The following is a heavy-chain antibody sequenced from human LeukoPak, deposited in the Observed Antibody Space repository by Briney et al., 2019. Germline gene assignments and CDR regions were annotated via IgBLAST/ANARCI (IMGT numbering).Heavy chain of an antibody. CDR3: ARDSDQLLRYTSYYYGMDV. J-gene: IGHJ6*02. CDR1: GFTLGDYY. D-gene: IGHD2-2*01. Sequence: PGGSLRLSCTASGFTLGDYYMNWIRQAPGKGPEWVSYISNSGSTIYYADYVKGRFTVSRDNTKNSLYLQMNSLRAEDTAVYYCARDSDQLLRYTSYYYGMDVWGQGTTVTVSS. V-gene: IGHV3-11*04. CDR2: ISNSGSTI.